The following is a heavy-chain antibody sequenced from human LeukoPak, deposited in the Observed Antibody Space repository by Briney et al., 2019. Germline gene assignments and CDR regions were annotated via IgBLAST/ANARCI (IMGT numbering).Heavy chain of an antibody. J-gene: IGHJ4*02. Sequence: ASVKVSCKASGYTFTSYAMHWVRQAPGQRLEWMGWINAGNGNTKYSQKFQGRVTITRDTSASTAYMELSSLRSEDTAVYYCARAYDSSGYYAGFWGQGTLVTASS. CDR2: INAGNGNT. CDR3: ARAYDSSGYYAGF. V-gene: IGHV1-3*01. D-gene: IGHD3-22*01. CDR1: GYTFTSYA.